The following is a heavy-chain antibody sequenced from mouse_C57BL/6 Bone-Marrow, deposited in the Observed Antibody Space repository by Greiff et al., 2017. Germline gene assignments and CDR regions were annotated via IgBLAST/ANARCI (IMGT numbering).Heavy chain of an antibody. D-gene: IGHD3-3*01. CDR1: GFNIKDDY. J-gene: IGHJ3*01. CDR3: TRDVGFAY. V-gene: IGHV14-4*01. CDR2: IDPENGDT. Sequence: EVQLQQSGAELVRPGASVKLSCTASGFNIKDDYMPWVKQRPEQGLEWIGWIDPENGDTEYASKFQGKATIATDTASTTAYLQLSSLTSEDTAVYYCTRDVGFAYWGQGTLVTVSA.